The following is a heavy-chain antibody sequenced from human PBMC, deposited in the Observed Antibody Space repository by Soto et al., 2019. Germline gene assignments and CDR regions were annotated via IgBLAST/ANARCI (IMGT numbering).Heavy chain of an antibody. J-gene: IGHJ4*02. D-gene: IGHD2-2*01. CDR3: ARGHGGSATCSSSGDY. Sequence: PXESQKISWEGSGNSSTRYWHCWVRQLPGKCLEWMGVISPGDSDTRYSPPFQGQVTISADRSISTAYLQWSSLKASDTAMYYCARGHGGSATCSSSGDYWGQGTLVTVSS. CDR1: GNSSTRYW. CDR2: ISPGDSDT. V-gene: IGHV5-51*01.